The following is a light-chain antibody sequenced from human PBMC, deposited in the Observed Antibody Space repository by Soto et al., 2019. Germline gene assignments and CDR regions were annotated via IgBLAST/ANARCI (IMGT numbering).Light chain of an antibody. CDR1: SSNVGGYNY. CDR3: SSYATHSTDVL. CDR2: DVS. J-gene: IGLJ3*02. V-gene: IGLV2-14*03. Sequence: QSALTQPASVSGSPGQSITISCTGTSSNVGGYNYVSWYQQHPGKAPKLIIYDVSYRPSGISNRFSGSKSGNTASLTISGLQAEDEADYYCSSYATHSTDVLFGGGTKLTVL.